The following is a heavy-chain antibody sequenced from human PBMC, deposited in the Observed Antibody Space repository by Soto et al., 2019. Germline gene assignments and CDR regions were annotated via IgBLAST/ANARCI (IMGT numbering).Heavy chain of an antibody. Sequence: SETLSLTCAVYGGSFSGYYWSWIRQPPGKGLEWIGEINHSGSTNYNPSLKSRVTISVDTSKNQFSLKLSSVTAADTAVYYCARGRYSRYNRFDPWGQGTLVTVSS. CDR2: INHSGST. D-gene: IGHD2-15*01. J-gene: IGHJ5*02. CDR3: ARGRYSRYNRFDP. V-gene: IGHV4-34*01. CDR1: GGSFSGYY.